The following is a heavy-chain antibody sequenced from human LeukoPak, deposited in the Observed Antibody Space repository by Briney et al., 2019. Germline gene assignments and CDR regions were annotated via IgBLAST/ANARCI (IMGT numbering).Heavy chain of an antibody. CDR3: ARALYSNSCYYFAY. V-gene: IGHV3-20*04. Sequence: PGGSLRLSCTASGFTFEDYGMSWVRQAPGKGLEWVSGINWSGRSTGYADSVKGQFTISRDNAKNSLYLQMHSLRAEDTAFYYCARALYSNSCYYFAYWAQGILVTVSS. CDR2: INWSGRST. D-gene: IGHD6-13*01. CDR1: GFTFEDYG. J-gene: IGHJ4*02.